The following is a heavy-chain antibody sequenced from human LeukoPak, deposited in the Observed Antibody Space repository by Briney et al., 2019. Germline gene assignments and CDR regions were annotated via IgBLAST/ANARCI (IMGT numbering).Heavy chain of an antibody. J-gene: IGHJ4*02. Sequence: GGSLRLSCAASGFTVSSNSMSWVRQAPGKGLEWVSVIYSGGSTYYADSVKGRFTISRDNSKNTLYLQMNSLRAEDTAVYYCAKAEGYDILTGLDYWGQGTLVTVSS. V-gene: IGHV3-53*01. CDR3: AKAEGYDILTGLDY. CDR1: GFTVSSNS. D-gene: IGHD3-9*01. CDR2: IYSGGST.